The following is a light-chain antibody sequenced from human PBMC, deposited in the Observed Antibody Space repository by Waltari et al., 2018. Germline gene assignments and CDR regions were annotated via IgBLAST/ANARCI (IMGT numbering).Light chain of an antibody. CDR2: EVT. CDR3: CSHGGSNNFYI. J-gene: IGLJ1*01. V-gene: IGLV2-8*01. CDR1: SSDVVAYNY. Sequence: QSALTQPPSASGSPGQSVTISCTGTSSDVVAYNYVSWYQQYPGKAPKLIIYEVTNRPSGVPDRFSGSKSGNTASLTVSGLQADDEADYYCCSHGGSNNFYIFGTGTTVTVL.